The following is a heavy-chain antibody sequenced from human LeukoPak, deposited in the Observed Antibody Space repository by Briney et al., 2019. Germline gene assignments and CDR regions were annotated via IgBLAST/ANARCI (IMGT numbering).Heavy chain of an antibody. Sequence: PGRSLRLSCAASGFTFSSHGMHWVRQAPGKGLEWVAVIWYDGSNKYYADSVKGRFTISRDNSKNTLYLQMCSLRVEDTAVYYCAGSIAVAGTIDYWGQGTLVTVSS. CDR3: AGSIAVAGTIDY. CDR2: IWYDGSNK. CDR1: GFTFSSHG. J-gene: IGHJ4*02. D-gene: IGHD6-19*01. V-gene: IGHV3-33*01.